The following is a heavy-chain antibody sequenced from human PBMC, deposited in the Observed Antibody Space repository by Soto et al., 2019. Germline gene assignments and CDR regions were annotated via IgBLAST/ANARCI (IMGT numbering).Heavy chain of an antibody. CDR3: ARQRTSVVTQAYFDV. Sequence: SPTLSLTCAISGDSVSSNSAAWNWIRLSPSRGLEWLGRAYYRSKWYSVYAPSVKSRITINPDTSKNQFSLQLNSVTPDDTALYFCARQRTSVVTQAYFDVWGPGSLVTVSS. CDR1: GDSVSSNSAA. J-gene: IGHJ4*02. CDR2: AYYRSKWYS. D-gene: IGHD2-21*02. V-gene: IGHV6-1*01.